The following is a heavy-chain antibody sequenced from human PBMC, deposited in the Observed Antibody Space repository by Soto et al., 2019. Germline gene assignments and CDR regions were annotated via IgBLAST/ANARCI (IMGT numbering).Heavy chain of an antibody. CDR1: GSSISGYY. V-gene: IGHV4-59*12. CDR2: IHYSGNA. Sequence: PSETLSLTCTFSGSSISGYYWTWIRQSPERGLEWIGYIHYSGNANYNPSLNSRLTMSVDRSKSQFSMKLASVTAADTAVYYCARGVGGSGLNWFDPWGQGTLVTVSS. D-gene: IGHD6-19*01. CDR3: ARGVGGSGLNWFDP. J-gene: IGHJ5*02.